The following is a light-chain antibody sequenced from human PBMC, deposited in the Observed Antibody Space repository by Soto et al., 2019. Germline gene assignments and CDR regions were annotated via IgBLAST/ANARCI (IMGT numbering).Light chain of an antibody. J-gene: IGKJ5*01. CDR3: QQLMSYPIT. Sequence: DIQLTQSPSFLSASLGDRVTITCRASQGIISYLAWYQQKPRKAPEVLIFGASTLQSGVPSRFSGSGSGTEFTLTISSLQPEDFATYYCQQLMSYPITFGQGTRLEI. CDR2: GAS. V-gene: IGKV1-9*01. CDR1: QGIISY.